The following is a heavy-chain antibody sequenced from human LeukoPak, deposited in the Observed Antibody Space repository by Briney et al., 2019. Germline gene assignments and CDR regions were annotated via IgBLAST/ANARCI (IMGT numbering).Heavy chain of an antibody. CDR2: IYPGDSDT. Sequence: GESLKIPCKGSGYSFTSYWIGWVRQMPGKGLEWMGIIYPGDSDTRYSPSFQGQVTISADKSISTAYLQWSSLKASDTAMYYCARVTSYYYGSGSPNWFDPWGQGTLVTVSS. V-gene: IGHV5-51*01. CDR1: GYSFTSYW. D-gene: IGHD3-10*01. J-gene: IGHJ5*02. CDR3: ARVTSYYYGSGSPNWFDP.